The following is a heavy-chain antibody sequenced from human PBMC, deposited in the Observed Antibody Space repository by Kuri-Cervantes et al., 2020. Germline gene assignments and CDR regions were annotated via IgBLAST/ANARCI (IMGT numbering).Heavy chain of an antibody. J-gene: IGHJ5*02. V-gene: IGHV4-39*01. D-gene: IGHD6-13*01. CDR3: ARANGYSSSWGFDP. Sequence: LSCTVSGGSIRSGTVSWGWVRQSPGTGLEWIGTMHFSGNTYYNPSLKSRATVSVDTSKNQVFLKLSSVTAADAAVYYCARANGYSSSWGFDPWGQGTLVTVSS. CDR1: GGSIRSGTVS. CDR2: MHFSGNT.